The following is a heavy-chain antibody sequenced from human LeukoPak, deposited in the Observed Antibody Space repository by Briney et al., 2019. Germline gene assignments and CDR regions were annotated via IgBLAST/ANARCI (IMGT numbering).Heavy chain of an antibody. Sequence: GGALRLSWAVSGSTSSRNFMSWVRPAPEKGLEWVANINQEGSEKKYVDSVKGRFTISRDNAKTSLFLQMSSLRAEDTAIYYCASGAGWESGYWGQGTLVTVSS. CDR2: INQEGSEK. CDR3: ASGAGWESGY. D-gene: IGHD1-26*01. V-gene: IGHV3-7*01. J-gene: IGHJ4*02. CDR1: GSTSSRNF.